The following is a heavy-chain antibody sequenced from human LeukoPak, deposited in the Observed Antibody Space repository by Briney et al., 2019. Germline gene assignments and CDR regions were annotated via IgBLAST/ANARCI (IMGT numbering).Heavy chain of an antibody. Sequence: PGGSLRLSCSASGFTFSSYAMHWVRHAPGTGLEREAVISYDGSNKNYANSAKDRFTISRENSKNTRFLQRNSLITEDTTVFYYARDGDYGGNLSVYWGQGTLVTVSS. CDR3: ARDGDYGGNLSVY. CDR1: GFTFSSYA. V-gene: IGHV3-30*01. CDR2: ISYDGSNK. J-gene: IGHJ4*02. D-gene: IGHD4-23*01.